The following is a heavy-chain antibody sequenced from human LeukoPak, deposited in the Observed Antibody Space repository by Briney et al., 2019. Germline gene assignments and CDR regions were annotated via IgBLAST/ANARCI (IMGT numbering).Heavy chain of an antibody. V-gene: IGHV1-69*06. CDR1: GGTFSSYA. Sequence: ASVKVSCKASGGTFSSYAISWVRQAPGQGLEWMGGIIPIFGTANYAQKFQGRVTITADKSTSTAYMELSSLRSEDTAVYYCARGRWYCGGDCYAYFDYWGQGTLVTVSS. CDR2: IIPIFGTA. J-gene: IGHJ4*02. CDR3: ARGRWYCGGDCYAYFDY. D-gene: IGHD2-21*02.